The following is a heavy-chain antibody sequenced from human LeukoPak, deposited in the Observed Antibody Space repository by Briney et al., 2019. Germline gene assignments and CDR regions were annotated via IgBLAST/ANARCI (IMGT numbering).Heavy chain of an antibody. D-gene: IGHD2-2*02. CDR1: GYTFTSYG. CDR3: ARDRVRYCSSTSCYSSFDY. Sequence: ASVKVSCKASGYTFTSYGISWVRQAPGQGLEWMGWISAYNGNTNYAQKLQGRVTMTTDTSTSTAYMELRSLRSDDTAVYYCARDRVRYCSSTSCYSSFDYWGQGTLVTVPS. CDR2: ISAYNGNT. V-gene: IGHV1-18*01. J-gene: IGHJ4*02.